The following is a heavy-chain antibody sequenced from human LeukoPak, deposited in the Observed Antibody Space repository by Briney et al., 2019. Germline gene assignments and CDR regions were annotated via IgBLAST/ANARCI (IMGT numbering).Heavy chain of an antibody. J-gene: IGHJ4*02. CDR3: ARDLIGFGRLHGGSFDY. D-gene: IGHD3-10*01. CDR1: GFTFSSYA. CDR2: ISYDGSNK. Sequence: GGSLRLSCAASGFTFSSYAMHWVRQAPGKGLEWVAVISYDGSNKYYADSVKGRFTISRDNSKNTLYLQMNSLRAEDTAVYYCARDLIGFGRLHGGSFDYWGQGTLVTVSS. V-gene: IGHV3-30-3*01.